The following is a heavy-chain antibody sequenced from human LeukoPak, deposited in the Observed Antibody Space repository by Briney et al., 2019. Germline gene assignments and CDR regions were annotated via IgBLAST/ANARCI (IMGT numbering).Heavy chain of an antibody. CDR2: ISYNGGYI. CDR3: AKNFGSGVFDY. D-gene: IGHD2-15*01. CDR1: GFSFRTYN. V-gene: IGHV3-33*06. Sequence: PGGSLRLSFTASGFSFRTYNLHWVRQAPGKGLEWVAVISYNGGYIHYEDSVKGRFTISRDDSKNTLSLQMSGLRAEDTAVYYCAKNFGSGVFDYWGQGTLVTVSS. J-gene: IGHJ4*02.